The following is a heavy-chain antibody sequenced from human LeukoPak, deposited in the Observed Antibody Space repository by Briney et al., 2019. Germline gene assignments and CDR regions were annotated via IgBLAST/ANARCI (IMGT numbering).Heavy chain of an antibody. CDR1: GYTFTSYA. Sequence: ASVKVSCKASGYTFTSYAMHWVRQAPGQRLEWMGGIIPIFGTANYAQKFQGRVTITADESTSTAYMELSSLRSEDTAVYYCARQDMDYGDYAEEFGYYYYGMDVWGQGTTVTVSS. J-gene: IGHJ6*02. D-gene: IGHD4-17*01. CDR3: ARQDMDYGDYAEEFGYYYYGMDV. V-gene: IGHV1-69*13. CDR2: IIPIFGTA.